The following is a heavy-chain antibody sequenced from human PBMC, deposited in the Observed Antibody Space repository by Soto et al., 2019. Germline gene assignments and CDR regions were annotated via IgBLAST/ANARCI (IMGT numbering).Heavy chain of an antibody. V-gene: IGHV4-59*01. D-gene: IGHD6-19*01. Sequence: SETLSLTCTVSGGSISSYYWSWIRQPPGKGLEWIGYIYYSGSTNYNPSLKSRVTISVDTSKNQFSLKRSSVTAADTAVYYCAKYTSGWSHNWFDPWGQGTLVTVSS. CDR1: GGSISSYY. J-gene: IGHJ5*02. CDR2: IYYSGST. CDR3: AKYTSGWSHNWFDP.